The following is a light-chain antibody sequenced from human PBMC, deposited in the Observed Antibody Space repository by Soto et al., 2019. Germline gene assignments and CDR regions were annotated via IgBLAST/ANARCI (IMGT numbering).Light chain of an antibody. CDR3: CSYAGGYTYL. V-gene: IGLV2-11*01. CDR1: GNDVGAYNY. CDR2: DVA. J-gene: IGLJ1*01. Sequence: QSVLTQRRSVSGSPGQSVTISFAGTGNDVGAYNYVSWYQQHPGRPPKLMIYDVARWPSGVPDRFSGSKYGNTASLTISGLQAEDEADYFCCSYAGGYTYLLGTGTKDTVL.